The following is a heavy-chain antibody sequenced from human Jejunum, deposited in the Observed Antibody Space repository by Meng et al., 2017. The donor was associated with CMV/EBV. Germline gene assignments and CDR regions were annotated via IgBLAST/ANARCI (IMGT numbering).Heavy chain of an antibody. D-gene: IGHD1-26*01. CDR2: FYSSDTY. J-gene: IGHJ4*02. Sequence: QLPQQESGPGLVKPSETLSLPCTVSGGSISNHYWSWIRQSAGKGLEWIGRFYSSDTYNYHPSLNSRLTMSLDTSKNQFSLNLSSVTAADTAIYYCARGPGASTREGFDYWGLGTLVTVSS. CDR3: ARGPGASTREGFDY. CDR1: GGSISNHY. V-gene: IGHV4-4*07.